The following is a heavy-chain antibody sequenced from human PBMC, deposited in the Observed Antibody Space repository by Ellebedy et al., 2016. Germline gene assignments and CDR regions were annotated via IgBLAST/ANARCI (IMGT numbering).Heavy chain of an antibody. CDR3: ATTSDDFWSGYYDY. CDR1: KFTFSSYE. V-gene: IGHV3-48*03. Sequence: GGSLRLSCAASKFTFSSYEMNWVRQAPGKGLEWVSYISNSGTTIYYADSVKGRFIISRDNTKNSLYLQMNSLRAEDTVAYYCATTSDDFWSGYYDYWGQGTLVTVSS. J-gene: IGHJ4*02. CDR2: ISNSGTTI. D-gene: IGHD3-3*01.